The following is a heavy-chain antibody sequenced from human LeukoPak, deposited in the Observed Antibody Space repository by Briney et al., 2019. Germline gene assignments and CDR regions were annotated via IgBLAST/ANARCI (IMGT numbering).Heavy chain of an antibody. CDR1: GFTFSNYW. CDR2: ISYDGSNK. V-gene: IGHV3-30*18. J-gene: IGHJ6*03. CDR3: AKDREMATGYYYMDV. Sequence: GGSLRLSCAASGFTFSNYWMSWVRQAPGKGLEWVAVISYDGSNKYYVDSVKGRFTISRDNSKNTLYLQMNSLRAEETAVYYCAKDREMATGYYYMDVWGKGTTVTVSS. D-gene: IGHD5-24*01.